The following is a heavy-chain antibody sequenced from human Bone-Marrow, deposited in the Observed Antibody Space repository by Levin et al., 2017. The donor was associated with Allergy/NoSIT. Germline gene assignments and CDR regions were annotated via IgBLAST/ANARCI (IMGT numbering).Heavy chain of an antibody. CDR2: IYHSGST. V-gene: IGHV4-4*02. D-gene: IGHD3-16*02. J-gene: IGHJ4*02. CDR3: ARVLMITFGGVIVNNREFIIDY. Sequence: SETLSLTCAVSGGSISSSNWWSWVRQPPGKGLEWIGEIYHSGSTNYNPSLKSRVTISVDKSKNQFSLKLSSVTAADTAVYYCARVLMITFGGVIVNNREFIIDYWGQGTLVTVSS. CDR1: GGSISSSNW.